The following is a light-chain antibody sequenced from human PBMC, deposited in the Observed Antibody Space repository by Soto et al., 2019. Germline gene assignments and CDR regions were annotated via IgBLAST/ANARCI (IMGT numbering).Light chain of an antibody. J-gene: IGKJ5*01. CDR3: QQRSNWIT. CDR1: QSVSSSY. CDR2: GPS. V-gene: IGKV3D-20*02. Sequence: VLTQSPGTLSLSPGERATLSCRASQSVSSSYIAWYQQKPGQAPRLLIYGPSSGATGIPARFSGSGSGTDFTLTISSLEPEDFAVYYCQQRSNWITFGQGTRLEIK.